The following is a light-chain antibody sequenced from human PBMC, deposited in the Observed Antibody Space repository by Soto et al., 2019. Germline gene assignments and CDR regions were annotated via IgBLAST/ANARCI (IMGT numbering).Light chain of an antibody. CDR2: VAS. V-gene: IGKV3-15*01. CDR1: QSINSN. CDR3: QQYNNWPYT. Sequence: EIMMTQSPATLSVSPGERATLSCWSSQSINSNLAWYQQKRGQAPRLLFYVASTRTTGVPARFSGSGSGTGFTLTISSLQSEDFAIYYCQQYNNWPYTFGQGTKLEIK. J-gene: IGKJ2*01.